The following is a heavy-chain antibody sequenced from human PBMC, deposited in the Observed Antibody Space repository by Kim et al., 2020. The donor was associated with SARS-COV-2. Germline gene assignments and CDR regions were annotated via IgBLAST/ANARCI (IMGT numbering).Heavy chain of an antibody. V-gene: IGHV3-30-3*01. J-gene: IGHJ4*02. CDR3: ARDMRLRYFDWLFQLY. CDR2: ISYDGSNK. Sequence: GGSLRLSCAASGFTFSSYAMHWVRQAPGKGLEWVAVISYDGSNKYYADSVKGRFTISRDNSKNTLYLQMNSLRAEDTAVYYCARDMRLRYFDWLFQLYWGQGTLVTVSS. CDR1: GFTFSSYA. D-gene: IGHD3-9*01.